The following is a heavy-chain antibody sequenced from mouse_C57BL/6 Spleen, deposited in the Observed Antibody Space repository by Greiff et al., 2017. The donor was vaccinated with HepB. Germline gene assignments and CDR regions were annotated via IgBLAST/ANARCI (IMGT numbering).Heavy chain of an antibody. Sequence: QVQLQQPGAELVKPGASVKMSCKASGYTLTSYWITWVKQRPGQGLEWIGDIYPGSGSTNYNEKFKSKATLTVDTSSSTAYMQLSSLTSEDSAVYYCARYPLYGSYYAMDYWGQGTSVTVSS. CDR3: ARYPLYGSYYAMDY. CDR1: GYTLTSYW. CDR2: IYPGSGST. D-gene: IGHD1-1*01. J-gene: IGHJ4*01. V-gene: IGHV1-55*01.